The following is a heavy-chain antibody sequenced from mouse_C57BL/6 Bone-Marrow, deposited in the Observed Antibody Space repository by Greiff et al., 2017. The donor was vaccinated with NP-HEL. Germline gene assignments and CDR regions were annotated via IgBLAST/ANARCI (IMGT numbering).Heavy chain of an antibody. D-gene: IGHD1-1*01. V-gene: IGHV1-55*01. CDR1: GYTFTSYW. CDR3: ARSGTTVVATPYYAMDY. J-gene: IGHJ4*01. Sequence: QVQLQQPGAELVKPGASVKMSCKASGYTFTSYWITWVKQRPGQGLEWIGDIYPGSGSTNYNEKFKSKATLTVDTSSSTAYMQLSSLTSEDSAIYYCARSGTTVVATPYYAMDYWGQGTSVTVSS. CDR2: IYPGSGST.